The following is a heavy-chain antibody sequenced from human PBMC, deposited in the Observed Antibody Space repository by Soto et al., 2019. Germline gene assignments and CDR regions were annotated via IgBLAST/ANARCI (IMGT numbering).Heavy chain of an antibody. CDR1: GGSISSSSYY. V-gene: IGHV4-39*01. J-gene: IGHJ5*02. CDR3: ASPKIAFYNWFDP. D-gene: IGHD3-3*02. CDR2: IYYSGST. Sequence: QLQLQESGPGLVKPSETLSLTCTVSGGSISSSSYYWGWIRQPPGKGLEWIGSIYYSGSTYYNPSLKTRVTISVDTSTNQFSLKLSPVTAAATAVYYCASPKIAFYNWFDPWGQGTLVTVSS.